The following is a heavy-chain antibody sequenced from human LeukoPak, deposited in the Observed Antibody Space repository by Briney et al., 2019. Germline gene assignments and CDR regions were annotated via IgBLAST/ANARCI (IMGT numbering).Heavy chain of an antibody. Sequence: GGSLRLSCAASGFTFSSYSMNWVRQAPGKGLEWVANIKQDGSEIYYVDSVKGRFTISRDNAKNSLYLQMNSLRAEDTAVYYCARDKIVGATKFDSWGQGTLVTVSS. J-gene: IGHJ4*02. CDR1: GFTFSSYS. CDR3: ARDKIVGATKFDS. D-gene: IGHD1-26*01. CDR2: IKQDGSEI. V-gene: IGHV3-7*01.